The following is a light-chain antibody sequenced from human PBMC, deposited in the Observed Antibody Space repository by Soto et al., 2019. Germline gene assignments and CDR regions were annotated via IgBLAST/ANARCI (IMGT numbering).Light chain of an antibody. J-gene: IGKJ1*01. CDR2: GAS. CDR1: QSVSNY. CDR3: QQYSNSPPWT. V-gene: IGKV3-20*01. Sequence: DIVLTQSPDTLSLSPGERATLSCRASQSVSNYLAWYQQKPGQAPRLLIYGASTRATGIPARFSGSGSGTDFTLTISRLEPEDFAVYYCQQYSNSPPWTFGQGTKVDIK.